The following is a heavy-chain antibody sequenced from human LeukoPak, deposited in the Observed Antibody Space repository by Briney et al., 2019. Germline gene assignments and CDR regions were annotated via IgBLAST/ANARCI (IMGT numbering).Heavy chain of an antibody. D-gene: IGHD3-22*01. Sequence: ASVKVSCKASGYTFTSYYMHWVRQAPGQGLEWMGIINPSGGSTSYAQKFQGRVTMTRDTSTSTVYMELSSLRSEDTAVYYCASSPDRNYYDSSGYVRNWYFDLWGRGTLVTVSS. V-gene: IGHV1-46*01. J-gene: IGHJ2*01. CDR1: GYTFTSYY. CDR2: INPSGGST. CDR3: ASSPDRNYYDSSGYVRNWYFDL.